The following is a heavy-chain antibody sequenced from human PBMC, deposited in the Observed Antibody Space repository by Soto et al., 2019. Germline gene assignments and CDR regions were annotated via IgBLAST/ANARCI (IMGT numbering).Heavy chain of an antibody. CDR3: AKDRFFGGARDPTYFDY. Sequence: EVQLLESGGGLVQPGGSLRLSCAASGFTFRYYVMTWVRQAPGKGLEWVSTITGSGDTTYYADSVKGRFTISISRDNSKNTLYLQMNSLRADDTAIYYCAKDRFFGGARDPTYFDYWGQGTLVTVSS. CDR1: GFTFRYYV. V-gene: IGHV3-23*01. J-gene: IGHJ4*02. D-gene: IGHD3-3*01. CDR2: ITGSGDTT.